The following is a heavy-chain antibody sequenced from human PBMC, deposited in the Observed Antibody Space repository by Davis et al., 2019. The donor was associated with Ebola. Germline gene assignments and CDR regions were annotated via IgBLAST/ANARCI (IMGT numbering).Heavy chain of an antibody. D-gene: IGHD6-19*01. CDR2: IIPIFGTA. V-gene: IGHV1-69*13. CDR3: AREIAVAGTGFGY. J-gene: IGHJ4*02. CDR1: VGTFSSYA. Sequence: SSVPVSCKASVGTFSSYAISWVRQAHGQGLEWMGGIIPIFGTANYTQKFQGRVTITADESTSTSYMELSSLRSDDTAVYYCAREIAVAGTGFGYWGQGTLVTVSS.